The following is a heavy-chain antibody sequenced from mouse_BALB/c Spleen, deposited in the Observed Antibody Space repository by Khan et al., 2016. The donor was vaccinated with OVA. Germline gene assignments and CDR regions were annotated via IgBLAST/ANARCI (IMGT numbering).Heavy chain of an antibody. J-gene: IGHJ3*01. Sequence: EVELVESRPGLVKPSQSLSLTCSVTGYSITSGYFWNWIRQFPGNKLEWMGYIRYDGDSNYNRSLKNRISITRDTSKNQFFLKLNSVTPEDTATYYCARGVRSDPAWFAYWGQGTLVAVSA. CDR1: GYSITSGYF. CDR3: ARGVRSDPAWFAY. CDR2: IRYDGDS. V-gene: IGHV3-6*02.